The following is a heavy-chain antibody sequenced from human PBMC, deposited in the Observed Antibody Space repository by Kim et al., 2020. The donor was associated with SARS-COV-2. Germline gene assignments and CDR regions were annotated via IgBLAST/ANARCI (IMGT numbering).Heavy chain of an antibody. J-gene: IGHJ5*02. Sequence: ASVKVSCKASGYTFTSYGISWVRQAPGQGLEWMGWISAYNGNTNYAQKLQGRVTMTTDTSTSTAYMELRSLRSDDTAVYYCARDPGCSGGSCYPRFNWFDPWGQGTLVTVSS. CDR3: ARDPGCSGGSCYPRFNWFDP. CDR1: GYTFTSYG. D-gene: IGHD2-15*01. V-gene: IGHV1-18*01. CDR2: ISAYNGNT.